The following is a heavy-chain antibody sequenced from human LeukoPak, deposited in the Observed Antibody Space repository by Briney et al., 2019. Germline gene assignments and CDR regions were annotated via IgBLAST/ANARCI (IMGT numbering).Heavy chain of an antibody. CDR2: ISYDGSNK. Sequence: GGSLRLSCAASGFTFSSYAMHWVRQAPGKGLEWVAVISYDGSNKYYADSVKGRFTISRDNSKNTLYLQMNSLRAEDTAVYYCARDSGAGGTEYYFDYWGQGTLVTVSS. V-gene: IGHV3-30*04. CDR1: GFTFSSYA. CDR3: ARDSGAGGTEYYFDY. J-gene: IGHJ4*02. D-gene: IGHD3-10*01.